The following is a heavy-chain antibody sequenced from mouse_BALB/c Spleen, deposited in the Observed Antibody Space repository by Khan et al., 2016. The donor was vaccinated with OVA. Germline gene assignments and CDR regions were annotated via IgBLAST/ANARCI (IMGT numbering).Heavy chain of an antibody. CDR3: ARKDYYDYDPFPY. V-gene: IGHV3-2*02. J-gene: IGHJ3*01. D-gene: IGHD2-4*01. CDR2: ISYSGNT. CDR1: GYSITSEFA. Sequence: EVQLQESGPGLVKPSQSLSLTCTVTGYSITSEFAWNWIRQFPGNKLEWMGYISYSGNTRYNPSLKSLNSITRDTSRNQFFLQLNSVTTEDTATYYCARKDYYDYDPFPYWGQGTLVTVSA.